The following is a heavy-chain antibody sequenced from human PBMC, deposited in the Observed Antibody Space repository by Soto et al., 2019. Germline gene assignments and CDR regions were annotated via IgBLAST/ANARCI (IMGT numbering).Heavy chain of an antibody. CDR3: ARVSAVKSDSSGWYYFDY. D-gene: IGHD6-19*01. V-gene: IGHV1-46*03. Sequence: QVQLVQSGAEVKKPGASVKVSCKASGYTFTSYYMHWVRQAPGQGLEWMGIINPSGGSTSYAQKFQGSVTMTRDTSTSTVYMELSSLRSEDTAVYYCARVSAVKSDSSGWYYFDYWGQGTLVTVSS. J-gene: IGHJ4*02. CDR1: GYTFTSYY. CDR2: INPSGGST.